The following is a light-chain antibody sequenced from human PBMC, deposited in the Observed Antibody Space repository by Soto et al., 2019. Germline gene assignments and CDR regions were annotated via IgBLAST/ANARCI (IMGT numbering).Light chain of an antibody. J-gene: IGLJ2*01. CDR2: AVT. Sequence: QSVLTQPASVSGSPGQSITISCTGTSSDIGGYNFVSWYHQHPGKAPKLLIYAVTNRPSGIPDRFSGSKSGNTASLTISGLQAEDGADYSCASYTTSSTLVFGGGTKLTVL. V-gene: IGLV2-14*01. CDR3: ASYTTSSTLV. CDR1: SSDIGGYNF.